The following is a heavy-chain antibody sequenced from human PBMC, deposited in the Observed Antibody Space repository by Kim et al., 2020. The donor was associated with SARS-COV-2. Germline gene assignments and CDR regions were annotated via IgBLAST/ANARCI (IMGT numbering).Heavy chain of an antibody. V-gene: IGHV1-18*01. J-gene: IGHJ5*02. Sequence: AQKLQGRVTMTTDTSTSTAYMELRSLRSDDTAVYYCARGTVVVTANYLDPWGQGTLVTVSS. D-gene: IGHD2-21*02. CDR3: ARGTVVVTANYLDP.